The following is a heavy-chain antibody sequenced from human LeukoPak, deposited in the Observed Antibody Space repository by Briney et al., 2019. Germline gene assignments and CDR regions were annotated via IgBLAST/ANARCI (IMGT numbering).Heavy chain of an antibody. Sequence: PGGSLRLSCAASGFTFNSYAMNWVRQAPGKGLEWVSAISCCSGSTYYADSVKGRFTISRDNSKNTLYLQMNSLRAEDTAVYYCAKPLSGLGDYGDFDYWGQGTLVTVSS. CDR1: GFTFNSYA. J-gene: IGHJ4*02. CDR3: AKPLSGLGDYGDFDY. V-gene: IGHV3-23*01. CDR2: ISCCSGST. D-gene: IGHD3-16*01.